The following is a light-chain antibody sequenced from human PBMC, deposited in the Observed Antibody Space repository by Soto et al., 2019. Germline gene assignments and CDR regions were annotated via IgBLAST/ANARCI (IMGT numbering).Light chain of an antibody. CDR2: GAT. Sequence: IQLTQSPSSLSASVGDRVTITCRASQGISSYLAWYQQKPGKAPKVLIYGATRLQSGVPSRFSGSGVGTDFTLTISSLQPEDFATYYCQQSYSSPFTFGPGTKVDIK. CDR1: QGISSY. J-gene: IGKJ3*01. CDR3: QQSYSSPFT. V-gene: IGKV1-39*01.